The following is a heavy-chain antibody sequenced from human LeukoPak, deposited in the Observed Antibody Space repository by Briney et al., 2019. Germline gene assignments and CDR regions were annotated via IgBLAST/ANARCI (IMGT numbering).Heavy chain of an antibody. CDR2: MNSDESTT. V-gene: IGHV3-74*01. Sequence: GGSLRLSCAASGFTFSSYWMHWVRQAPGKGPVWVSSMNSDESTTTYADSVKGRFTISRDNAKNTLYLQMNSLRAEDTAVYYCARVEMATIRNAFDIWGQGTMVTVSS. J-gene: IGHJ3*02. CDR1: GFTFSSYW. CDR3: ARVEMATIRNAFDI. D-gene: IGHD5-24*01.